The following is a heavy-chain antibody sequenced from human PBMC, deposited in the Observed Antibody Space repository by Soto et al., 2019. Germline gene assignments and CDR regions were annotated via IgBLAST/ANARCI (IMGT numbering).Heavy chain of an antibody. CDR1: GGSFSGHF. Sequence: SETLSLTCTVYGGSFSGHFWSWVRQPPGKGLEWIGEVSHSGNTKYYPSLKSRVTISVDSSKNQISLKLTSVTAADTAVYYCARAKFESTGWHQFENWGQGTLVTVSS. V-gene: IGHV4-34*01. CDR2: VSHSGNT. CDR3: ARAKFESTGWHQFEN. J-gene: IGHJ4*02. D-gene: IGHD6-19*01.